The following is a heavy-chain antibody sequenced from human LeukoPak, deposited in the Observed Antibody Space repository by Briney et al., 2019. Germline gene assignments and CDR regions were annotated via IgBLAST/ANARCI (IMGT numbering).Heavy chain of an antibody. CDR1: GGSISSGDYY. V-gene: IGHV4-30-4*01. CDR2: IYYSGST. J-gene: IGHJ3*02. D-gene: IGHD2-21*02. Sequence: SQTLSLTCTVSGGSISSGDYYWSWIRQPPGKGLEWIGYIYYSGSTYYNPSLKSRVTLSIDTSRNHFSLKLNSVTAADTAVYYCARGAYCGGDCSAFDIWGQGTMVTVSS. CDR3: ARGAYCGGDCSAFDI.